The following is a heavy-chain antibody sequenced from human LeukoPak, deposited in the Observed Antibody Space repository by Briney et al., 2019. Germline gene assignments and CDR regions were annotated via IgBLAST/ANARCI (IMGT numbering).Heavy chain of an antibody. Sequence: ASVKVSCKASGYTFTGYYMHWVRQAPGQGLEWMGWINPNSGGTNYAQKFQGRVTMTRDTSISTAYMELSRLRSDDTAVYYCARGRAVRSGQPPNWFDPWGQGTLVTVSS. J-gene: IGHJ5*02. CDR1: GYTFTGYY. D-gene: IGHD6-19*01. V-gene: IGHV1-2*02. CDR3: ARGRAVRSGQPPNWFDP. CDR2: INPNSGGT.